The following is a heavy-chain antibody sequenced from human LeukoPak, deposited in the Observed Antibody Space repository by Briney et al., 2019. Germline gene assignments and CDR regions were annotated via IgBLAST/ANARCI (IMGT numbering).Heavy chain of an antibody. J-gene: IGHJ4*02. V-gene: IGHV4-4*07. CDR1: GGSISSYY. CDR2: IYTSGST. Sequence: SVTLSLTCTVSGGSISSYYWSWIRQPAGKGLEWIGRIYTSGSTNYNPSLKSRVSMSVDTSKNQCTLKLSSVTAADTAVYYCARVGDYALKDWGQGTLVTVSS. D-gene: IGHD3-16*01. CDR3: ARVGDYALKD.